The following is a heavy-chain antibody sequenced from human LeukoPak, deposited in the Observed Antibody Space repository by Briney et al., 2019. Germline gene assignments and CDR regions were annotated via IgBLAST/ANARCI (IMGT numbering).Heavy chain of an antibody. CDR1: GGSISSSSYY. CDR3: ARGTYYYYYMDV. D-gene: IGHD1-1*01. Sequence: SETLSLTCTVSGGSISSSSYYWGWIRQPPGKGLEWIGSIYYSGSTYYNPSLKSRVTISVDTSKNQFSLKLSSVTAADMAVYYCARGTYYYYYMDVWGKGTTVTISS. V-gene: IGHV4-39*01. J-gene: IGHJ6*03. CDR2: IYYSGST.